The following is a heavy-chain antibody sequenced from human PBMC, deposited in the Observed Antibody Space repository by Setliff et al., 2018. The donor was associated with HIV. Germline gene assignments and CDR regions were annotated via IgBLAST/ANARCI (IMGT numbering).Heavy chain of an antibody. J-gene: IGHJ5*02. D-gene: IGHD1-1*01. CDR1: GFTVSANY. CDR3: ARTSTTTGTTLNWFDP. CDR2: IYMAGNT. Sequence: PGGSLRLSCAVSGFTVSANYMHWVRQAPGKGLEWLSIIYMAGNTYYADSVRGRFTISRDNAKNSLYLQMNSLRVEDTAVYYCARTSTTTGTTLNWFDPWGQGTLVTVSS. V-gene: IGHV3-66*01.